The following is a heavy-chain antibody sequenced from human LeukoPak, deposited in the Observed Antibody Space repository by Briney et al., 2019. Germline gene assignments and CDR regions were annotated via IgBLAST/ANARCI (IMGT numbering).Heavy chain of an antibody. CDR3: AKAPSADHYYDSSGFGNYMDV. V-gene: IGHV3-30*02. CDR2: IRYDGSNK. CDR1: GFTFSSYG. J-gene: IGHJ6*03. D-gene: IGHD3-22*01. Sequence: GGSLRLSCAASGFTFSSYGMHWVRQAPGKGLEWVAFIRYDGSNKYYADSVKGRFTIPRDNSKNTLYLQMNSLRAEDTAVYYCAKAPSADHYYDSSGFGNYMDVWGKGTTVTVSS.